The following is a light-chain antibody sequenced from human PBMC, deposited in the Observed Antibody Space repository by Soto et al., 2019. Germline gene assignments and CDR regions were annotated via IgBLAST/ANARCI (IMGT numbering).Light chain of an antibody. CDR2: GAS. CDR1: QTVSNNY. CDR3: HHYCSSPPYT. V-gene: IGKV3-20*01. J-gene: IGKJ2*01. Sequence: EIVLTQSPDTLSLSPGERATVSCRASQTVSNNYLAWYQQKPGQAPRLLLYGASTRPTGIPDRFSGSGSGTDITLTISRLETEDFAVYYCHHYCSSPPYTFGQGTKLDIK.